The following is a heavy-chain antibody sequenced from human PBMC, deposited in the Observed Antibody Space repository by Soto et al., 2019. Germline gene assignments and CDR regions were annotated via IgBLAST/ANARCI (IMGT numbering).Heavy chain of an antibody. CDR3: ARQGYTRLGRFGELDY. Sequence: PSETLSLTCTVSGGSISSSSYYWGWIRQPPGKGLEWIGSIYYSGSTYYNPSLKSRVTISVDTSKNQFSLKLSSVTAADTAVYYCARQGYTRLGRFGELDYWGQGTLVTVSS. D-gene: IGHD3-10*01. CDR2: IYYSGST. V-gene: IGHV4-39*01. J-gene: IGHJ4*02. CDR1: GGSISSSSYY.